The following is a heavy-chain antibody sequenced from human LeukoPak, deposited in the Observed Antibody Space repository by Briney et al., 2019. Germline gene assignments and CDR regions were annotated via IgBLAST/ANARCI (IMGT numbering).Heavy chain of an antibody. D-gene: IGHD2-2*01. CDR3: SRNGLVVFDY. J-gene: IGHJ4*02. CDR1: GFAFDDFA. Sequence: GGSLKVSCTTSGFAFDDFAMSWVRQPAGKGLEWVGFIRRRAYGGAAEYAASVKGRFIISRDDSKGIAYLQMNSLKTEDTAVYYCSRNGLVVFDYWGQG. CDR2: IRRRAYGGAA. V-gene: IGHV3-49*04.